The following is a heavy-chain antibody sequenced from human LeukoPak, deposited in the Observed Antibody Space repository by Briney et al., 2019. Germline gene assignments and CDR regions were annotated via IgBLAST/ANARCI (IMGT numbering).Heavy chain of an antibody. D-gene: IGHD2-21*01. J-gene: IGHJ3*01. CDR1: GFTFSSYA. V-gene: IGHV3-23*01. CDR2: ISGSGGST. CDR3: AMIPCGGDCYRSAFDS. Sequence: GGSLRLSCAASGFTFSSYAMSWVRQAPGKGLEWVSAISGSGGSTYYADSVKGRFTISRDNSKNTLYLQMNSLRAEDTAVYYCAMIPCGGDCYRSAFDSWGQGTMVTVSS.